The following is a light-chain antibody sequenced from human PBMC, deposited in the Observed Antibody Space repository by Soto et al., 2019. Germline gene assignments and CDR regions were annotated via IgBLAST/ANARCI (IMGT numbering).Light chain of an antibody. V-gene: IGKV2-28*01. CDR3: MQGLQTPS. CDR1: QTLLHRNGYNY. J-gene: IGKJ5*01. CDR2: LGS. Sequence: DIVMTQSPLSLPVTPGESASISCRSSQTLLHRNGYNYLDWYLQKPGQSPPLMIYLGSFRASAVPDRFSGSGSGTDFTLKISRVEAEDAGLYYCMQGLQTPSFGQGTRLEIK.